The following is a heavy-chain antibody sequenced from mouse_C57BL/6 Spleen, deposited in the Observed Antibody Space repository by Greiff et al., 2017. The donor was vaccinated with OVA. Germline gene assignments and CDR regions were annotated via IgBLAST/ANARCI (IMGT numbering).Heavy chain of an antibody. J-gene: IGHJ2*01. CDR1: GYSITSGYY. CDR3: ARGRDYYGSSPLDY. V-gene: IGHV3-6*01. Sequence: EVKLVESGPGLVKPSQSLSLTCSVTGYSITSGYYWNWIRQFPGNKLEWMGYISYDGSNNYNPSLKNRISITRDTSKNQFFLKLNSVTTEDTATYYCARGRDYYGSSPLDYWGQGTTLTVSS. CDR2: ISYDGSN. D-gene: IGHD1-1*01.